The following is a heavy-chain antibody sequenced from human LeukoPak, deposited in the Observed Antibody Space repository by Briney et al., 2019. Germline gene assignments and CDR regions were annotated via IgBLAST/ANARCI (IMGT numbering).Heavy chain of an antibody. CDR1: GGTFSSYA. Sequence: SVKVSCKASGGTFSSYAISWVRQAPGQGLEWMGRITPIFGTANYAQKFQGRVTITADKSTSTAYMELSSLRSEDTAVYYCASCGSGSWYYYYMDVWGKGTTVTVSS. V-gene: IGHV1-69*06. J-gene: IGHJ6*03. CDR2: ITPIFGTA. CDR3: ASCGSGSWYYYYMDV. D-gene: IGHD3-10*01.